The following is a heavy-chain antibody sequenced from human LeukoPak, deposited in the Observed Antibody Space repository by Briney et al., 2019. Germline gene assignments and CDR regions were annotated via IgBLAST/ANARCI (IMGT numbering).Heavy chain of an antibody. D-gene: IGHD6-13*01. CDR1: GYTFTNYS. Sequence: ASVKVSCKASGYTFTNYSIHWVRQAPGQGLEWMGIINPTGGSASYAQKFQGRVSMTSDTSTSTLYLELSSLRSEDTAVYYCARDRSGSRWRWFDPWGQGTLVTVSS. V-gene: IGHV1-46*01. CDR3: ARDRSGSRWRWFDP. J-gene: IGHJ5*02. CDR2: INPTGGSA.